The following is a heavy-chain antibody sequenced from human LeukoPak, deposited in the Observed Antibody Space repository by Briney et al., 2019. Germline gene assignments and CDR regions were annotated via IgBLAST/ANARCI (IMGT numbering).Heavy chain of an antibody. D-gene: IGHD3-16*01. CDR2: ISDDASKK. CDR3: PKRGGDKSKGYNWFEP. CDR1: GFTFNSYA. V-gene: IGHV3-30*04. Sequence: GRSLRLSCAASGFTFNSYAMHWVRQAPGKGLEWVAVISDDASKKYYADSVKGRFTISRDNSKDTLYLQMNSLRTEDTAVYYCPKRGGDKSKGYNWFEPWGQGTLVTVSS. J-gene: IGHJ5*02.